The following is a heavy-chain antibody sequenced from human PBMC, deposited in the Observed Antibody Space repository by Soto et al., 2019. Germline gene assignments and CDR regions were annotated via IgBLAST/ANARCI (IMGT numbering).Heavy chain of an antibody. CDR3: ARASGYPFDY. Sequence: SETLSLTCAVSGGSISSGGYSWSWIRQPPGKGLEWIGYNYHSGSTYYNPSLKSRVTISVDRSKNQFSLKLSSVTAADTAVYYCARASGYPFDYWGQGTLVTVSS. CDR1: GGSISSGGYS. CDR2: NYHSGST. J-gene: IGHJ4*02. D-gene: IGHD3-22*01. V-gene: IGHV4-30-2*01.